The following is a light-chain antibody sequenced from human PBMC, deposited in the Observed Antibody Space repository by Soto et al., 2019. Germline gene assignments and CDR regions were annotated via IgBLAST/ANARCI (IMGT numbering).Light chain of an antibody. CDR3: SSYTTSNTRQIV. V-gene: IGLV2-14*03. CDR2: DVS. CDR1: SSGVGGYNY. Sequence: QSVLTQPASVSGSPGRSINISCTGTSSGVGGYNYVSWYQHHPGKAPKLIIYDVSNRPSGVSNPFSGSKSGNTASLTISGLQPEDEADYYCSSYTTSNTRQIVFGTGTKVTVL. J-gene: IGLJ1*01.